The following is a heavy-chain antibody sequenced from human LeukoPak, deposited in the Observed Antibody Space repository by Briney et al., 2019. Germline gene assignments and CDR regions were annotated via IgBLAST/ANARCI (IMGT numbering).Heavy chain of an antibody. CDR1: GFTFSSYG. CDR2: TRYDGRNK. J-gene: IGHJ4*02. CDR3: AKDWNYYGSGSYYDSRGY. Sequence: PGGSLRLSCAASGFTFSSYGMHWVRQAPGKGLERVAFTRYDGRNKYYADSVQGRSTISRDNSRNTLFLQMNSLRPEDTAIYYCAKDWNYYGSGSYYDSRGYWGQGTLVTVSS. V-gene: IGHV3-30*02. D-gene: IGHD3-10*01.